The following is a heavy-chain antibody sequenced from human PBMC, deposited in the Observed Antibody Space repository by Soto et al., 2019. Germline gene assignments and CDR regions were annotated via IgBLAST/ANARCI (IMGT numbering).Heavy chain of an antibody. V-gene: IGHV1-69*06. D-gene: IGHD3-10*01. Sequence: VKVSCKASGGTFSGYAISWVRQAPGQGLEWMGGIIPIFGTANYAQKFQGRVTITADKSTSTAYMELSSLRSEDTAVYYCARGILWFGDEDYYYYGMDVWGQGTTVTVSS. CDR2: IIPIFGTA. CDR1: GGTFSGYA. J-gene: IGHJ6*02. CDR3: ARGILWFGDEDYYYYGMDV.